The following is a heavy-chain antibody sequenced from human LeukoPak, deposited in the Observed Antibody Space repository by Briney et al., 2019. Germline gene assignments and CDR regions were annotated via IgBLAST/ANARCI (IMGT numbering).Heavy chain of an antibody. D-gene: IGHD2-2*01. Sequence: QPGMSLRLSCAASGFTFSNYAMSWVRQAPGKGLEWVSTISGSGGSTSYADSVKGRFTISRDNSKNTLYLQMNSLRAEDTAVYYCAKDRVCSSTSCYGNFDYWGQGTLVTVSS. J-gene: IGHJ4*02. CDR3: AKDRVCSSTSCYGNFDY. V-gene: IGHV3-23*01. CDR1: GFTFSNYA. CDR2: ISGSGGST.